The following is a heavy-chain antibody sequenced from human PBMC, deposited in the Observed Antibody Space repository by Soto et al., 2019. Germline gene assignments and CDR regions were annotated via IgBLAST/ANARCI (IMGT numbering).Heavy chain of an antibody. CDR2: IYPGDSDT. D-gene: IGHD6-19*01. V-gene: IGHV5-51*01. CDR1: GYSFTSYW. CDR3: ASPGGYSSGWDNYGMDV. J-gene: IGHJ6*02. Sequence: RGASLKISCKGSGYSFTSYWIGWVRQMPGKGLEWMGIIYPGDSDTRYSPSFQGQVTISADKSISTAYLQWSSLKASDTAMYYCASPGGYSSGWDNYGMDVWGQGTTVTVSS.